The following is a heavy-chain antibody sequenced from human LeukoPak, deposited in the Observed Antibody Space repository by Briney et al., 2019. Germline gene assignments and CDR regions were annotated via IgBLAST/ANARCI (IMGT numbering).Heavy chain of an antibody. Sequence: PETLSLTCAVYGGSFSGYYWSWIRQPPGKGLEWIGEINHSGSTIYNPSLKSRVTISVDTSKNQFSLKLSSVTAADTAVYYCARGSRTYYDFWSGYYQNWFDPWGQGTLVTVSS. CDR2: INHSGST. D-gene: IGHD3-3*01. V-gene: IGHV4-34*01. CDR3: ARGSRTYYDFWSGYYQNWFDP. CDR1: GGSFSGYY. J-gene: IGHJ5*02.